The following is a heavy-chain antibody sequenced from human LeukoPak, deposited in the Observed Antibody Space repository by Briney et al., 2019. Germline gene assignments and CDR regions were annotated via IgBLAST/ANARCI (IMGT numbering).Heavy chain of an antibody. CDR3: ARGHWFAHLDY. CDR1: GFTVSSNY. CDR2: IYSGGTT. D-gene: IGHD3-9*01. Sequence: GGSLRLSCAASGFTVSSNYMNWVRQAPGKGLEWVSIIYSGGTTYYADSVKGRFTISRDNSKNTLFLQMNSLRAEDTAVYYCARGHWFAHLDYWGQGTLVTVSS. J-gene: IGHJ4*02. V-gene: IGHV3-53*01.